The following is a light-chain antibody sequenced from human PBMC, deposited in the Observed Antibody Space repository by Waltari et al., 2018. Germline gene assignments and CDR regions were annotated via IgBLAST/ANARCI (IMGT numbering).Light chain of an antibody. CDR1: SPTIRAGFA. J-gene: IGLJ3*02. V-gene: IGLV1-40*01. CDR3: QSYDRSLRTSL. Sequence: QSVLTQPPSVSGAPGQRATTPCTCTSPTIRAGFAEHWYQQLPGTVPKPPIYGNVNRPSGVPDRFSGAKSGASASLAITGLQAEDEGDYYCQSYDRSLRTSLFGGGTKLTVL. CDR2: GNV.